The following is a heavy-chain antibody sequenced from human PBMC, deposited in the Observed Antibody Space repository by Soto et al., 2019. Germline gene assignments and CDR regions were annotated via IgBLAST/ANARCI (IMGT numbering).Heavy chain of an antibody. CDR3: AKSPSVFGVVTLPFGY. D-gene: IGHD3-3*01. CDR1: GFTFSSYA. V-gene: IGHV3-23*01. CDR2: ISGSGGST. J-gene: IGHJ4*02. Sequence: GGSLRLSCAASGFTFSSYAMSWVRQAPGKGLEWVSAISGSGGSTYYADSVKGRFTISRDNSKNTLYLQMNSLRAEDTAVYYCAKSPSVFGVVTLPFGYWGQGTLVTVSS.